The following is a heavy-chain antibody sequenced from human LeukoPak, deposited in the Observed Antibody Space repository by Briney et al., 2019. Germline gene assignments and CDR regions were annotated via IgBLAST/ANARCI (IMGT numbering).Heavy chain of an antibody. D-gene: IGHD1-26*01. J-gene: IGHJ4*02. CDR2: IYYSGST. CDR1: GDSTSSDRYY. CDR3: ARGRPYSGGYHLDY. V-gene: IGHV4-39*01. Sequence: KSSETLSLTCTVSGDSTSSDRYYGGWVRQPPGKGLEWIGNIYYSGSTYYNPSLKSRVTMSVDTSKNQFFLKLNSVTAADTAVYYCARGRPYSGGYHLDYWGQGTLVTVSA.